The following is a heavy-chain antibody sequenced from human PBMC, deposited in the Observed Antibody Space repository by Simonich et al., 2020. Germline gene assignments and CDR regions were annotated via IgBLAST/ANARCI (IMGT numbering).Heavy chain of an antibody. CDR3: ARQRVLMVYAIDY. J-gene: IGHJ4*02. CDR1: GGSISSSSYF. D-gene: IGHD2-8*01. Sequence: QLQLQESGPGLVKPSETLSLTCTVSGGSISSSSYFRGWIRQPPGKGLEWIGGIYYHGTTSSNPSLKSRVTLSVYTSKNQFSLKLSSVTAADTAVYYCARQRVLMVYAIDYWGQGTLVTVSS. CDR2: IYYHGTT. V-gene: IGHV4-39*01.